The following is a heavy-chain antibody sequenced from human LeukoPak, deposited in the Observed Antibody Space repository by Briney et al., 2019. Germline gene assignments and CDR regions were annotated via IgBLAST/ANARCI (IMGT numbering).Heavy chain of an antibody. CDR1: GFTFSTYA. J-gene: IGHJ4*02. CDR2: ISGTGGTT. D-gene: IGHD3-22*01. V-gene: IGHV3-23*01. CDR3: ARDRYDSRGYYCISDY. Sequence: GGSLRLSCAASGFTFSTYAMSWVRQAPGKGLEWVSSISGTGGTTYYAESVKGRFTISRDNAKNSLYLQLNSLRVEDTAVYYCARDRYDSRGYYCISDYWGQGTLVTVSS.